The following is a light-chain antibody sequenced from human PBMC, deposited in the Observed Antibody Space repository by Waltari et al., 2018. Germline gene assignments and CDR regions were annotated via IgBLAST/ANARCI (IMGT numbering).Light chain of an antibody. CDR3: EQSATVPWT. Sequence: ETVFTQSPGTLSLSPGEQAPPPCRASQSVGNHYLAWYPQHPGQAPRIITRGTYSRDTGVPERFRGSGSGTDFTLTISSLGPEDFAIYYCEQSATVPWTFGQGTKVEIK. V-gene: IGKV3-20*01. CDR2: GTY. CDR1: QSVGNHY. J-gene: IGKJ1*01.